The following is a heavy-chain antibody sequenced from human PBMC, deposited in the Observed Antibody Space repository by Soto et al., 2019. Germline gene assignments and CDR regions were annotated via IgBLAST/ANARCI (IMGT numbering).Heavy chain of an antibody. V-gene: IGHV1-18*01. CDR1: GYSFTSHG. CDR3: ARDLTGTPLDY. CDR2: ISAYNGNT. J-gene: IGHJ4*02. D-gene: IGHD1-7*01. Sequence: QVQLVQSGGEVKEPGASVKLSCKASGYSFTSHGITWVRQAPGQGLEWMGWISAYNGNTNYAQNLQGRVTMTTDTSTSTADMELRSLRSDDTAVYYCARDLTGTPLDYWGQGTLVTVSS.